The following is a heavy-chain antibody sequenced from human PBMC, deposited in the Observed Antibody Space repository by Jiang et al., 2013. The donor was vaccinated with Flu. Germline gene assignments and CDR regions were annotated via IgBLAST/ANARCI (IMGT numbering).Heavy chain of an antibody. Sequence: AASGFTVSSYSMNWVRQAPGKGLEWVSYISSSSSTIYYADSVKGRFTISRDNAKNSLYLQMNSLRAEDTAVYYCARGDLGYCSGGSCYSNAYNWFDPWGQGTLVTVSS. D-gene: IGHD2-15*01. CDR3: ARGDLGYCSGGSCYSNAYNWFDP. CDR1: GFTVSSYS. J-gene: IGHJ5*02. V-gene: IGHV3-48*01. CDR2: ISSSSSTI.